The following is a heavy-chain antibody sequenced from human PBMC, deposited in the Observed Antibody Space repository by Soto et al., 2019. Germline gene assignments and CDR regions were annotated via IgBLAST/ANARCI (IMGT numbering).Heavy chain of an antibody. V-gene: IGHV3-23*01. CDR1: GFTFSSYA. CDR2: ISGSGGST. D-gene: IGHD2-15*01. CDR3: AKDHGGYCSGGSCQPYYFDY. Sequence: GGSLRLFCAASGFTFSSYAMSWVRQAPGKGLEWVSAISGSGGSTYYADSVKGRFTISRDNSKNTLYLQMNSLRAEDTAVYYCAKDHGGYCSGGSCQPYYFDYWGQGTLVTVSS. J-gene: IGHJ4*02.